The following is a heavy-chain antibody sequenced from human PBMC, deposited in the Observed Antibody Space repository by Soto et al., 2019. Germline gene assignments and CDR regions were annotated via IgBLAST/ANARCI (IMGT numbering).Heavy chain of an antibody. V-gene: IGHV4-30-4*01. CDR2: IYYIGTT. CDR1: GDSMGSVAYY. D-gene: IGHD3-10*01. CDR3: SRGSTYYGFLT. Sequence: QVQLQESGPGLVKPSQTLSLTCTVSGDSMGSVAYYWTWIRQPPGKGLEWIGYIYYIGTTFYNPPLESRVNISIDTSKNHFSLRLTSVTAADTAVYYCSRGSTYYGFLTWGKGTLVTVSS. J-gene: IGHJ5*02.